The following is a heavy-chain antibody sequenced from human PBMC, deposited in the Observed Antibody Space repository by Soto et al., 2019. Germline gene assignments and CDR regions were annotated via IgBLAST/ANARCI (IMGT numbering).Heavy chain of an antibody. D-gene: IGHD6-13*01. J-gene: IGHJ6*02. CDR3: AREWSAAGHFYGMDV. Sequence: ASVKVSCKTSGYTFTSYDINWVRQAPGQGLEWVGWMNANSDDTRSAQKFRGRLTLTRDKSMRAVYMKLSNLRPDDTAVYYCAREWSAAGHFYGMDVWGQGTTVTVSS. CDR2: MNANSDDT. V-gene: IGHV1-8*01. CDR1: GYTFTSYD.